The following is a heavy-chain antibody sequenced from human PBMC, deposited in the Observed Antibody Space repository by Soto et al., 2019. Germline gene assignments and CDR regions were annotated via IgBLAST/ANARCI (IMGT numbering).Heavy chain of an antibody. J-gene: IGHJ4*02. D-gene: IGHD5-12*01. CDR2: ISGSGGST. V-gene: IGHV3-23*01. CDR3: AKDTDIVATLGPGY. Sequence: TGGSLRLSCAASGFTFSSYAMSWVRQAPGKGLEWVSAISGSGGSTYYADSVKGRFTISRDNSKNTLYLQMNSLRAEDTAVYYCAKDTDIVATLGPGYWGQGTLVTVSS. CDR1: GFTFSSYA.